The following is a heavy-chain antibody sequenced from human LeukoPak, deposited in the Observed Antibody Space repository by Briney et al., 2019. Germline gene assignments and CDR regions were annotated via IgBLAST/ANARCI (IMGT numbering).Heavy chain of an antibody. J-gene: IGHJ4*02. CDR2: MYNSGST. Sequence: SETLSLTCTVSGGSISGSYWSWIRQPPGKGLEWIAYMYNSGSTNYNPSLKSRVTISIDTSKNQFSLELSSLTAADTAIYYCARGNESYGDYGYWGQGILVTVSS. D-gene: IGHD4-17*01. V-gene: IGHV4-59*01. CDR1: GGSISGSY. CDR3: ARGNESYGDYGY.